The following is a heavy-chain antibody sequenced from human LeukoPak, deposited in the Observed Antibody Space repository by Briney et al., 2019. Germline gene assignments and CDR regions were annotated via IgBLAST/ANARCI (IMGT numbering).Heavy chain of an antibody. CDR1: GGSISNYY. D-gene: IGHD1-26*01. CDR2: IYYSGST. J-gene: IGHJ4*02. CDR3: ARGVGATLFDY. V-gene: IGHV4-59*01. Sequence: SETLSLTCTVSGGSISNYYWSWIRQPPGKGLEWIGYIYYSGSTNYNPSLKSRVTISVDTSKNQFSLKLSSVTAADTAVYYCARGVGATLFDYWGQGTLVTVSS.